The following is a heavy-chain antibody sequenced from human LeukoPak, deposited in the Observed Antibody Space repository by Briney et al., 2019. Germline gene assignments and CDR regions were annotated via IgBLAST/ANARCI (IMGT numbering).Heavy chain of an antibody. V-gene: IGHV3-48*01. D-gene: IGHD1-26*01. CDR3: ARDLFSGSYYGS. Sequence: GGSLRLSCAASGFTFSSYSMNWVRQAPGKGLEWVSYISSSSSTIYYADSVKGRFTTSRDNAKNSLYLQMNSLRAEDTAVYYCARDLFSGSYYGSWGQGTLVTVSS. CDR1: GFTFSSYS. CDR2: ISSSSSTI. J-gene: IGHJ4*02.